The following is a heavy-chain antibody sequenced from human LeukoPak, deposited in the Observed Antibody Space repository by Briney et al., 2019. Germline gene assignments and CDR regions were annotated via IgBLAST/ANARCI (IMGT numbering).Heavy chain of an antibody. CDR1: GFTFGDYA. V-gene: IGHV3-49*03. J-gene: IGHJ4*02. CDR2: IRSKAYGGTT. CDR3: SRHTYFYDSSATDH. D-gene: IGHD3-22*01. Sequence: GGSLRLSCTTSGFTFGDYAMSWFRQAPGKGLEWVGFIRSKAYGGTTKYAASVQGRFTISRDDSKSIAYLQMSSLNTEDTAVYYCSRHTYFYDSSATDHWGQGTLVTVSS.